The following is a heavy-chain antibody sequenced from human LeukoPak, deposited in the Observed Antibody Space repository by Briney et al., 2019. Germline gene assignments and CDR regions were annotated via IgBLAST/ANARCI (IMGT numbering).Heavy chain of an antibody. CDR2: ISGSGGST. J-gene: IGHJ4*02. D-gene: IGHD6-19*01. CDR1: GFTFSSYA. V-gene: IGHV3-23*01. CDR3: APKAVAGTIPDY. Sequence: PGGSLRLSCAASGFTFSSYAMSWVRQAPGKGLERVSAISGSGGSTYYADSVKGRFTISRDNSKNTLYLQMSSLRAEDTAVYYCAPKAVAGTIPDYWGQGTLVTVSS.